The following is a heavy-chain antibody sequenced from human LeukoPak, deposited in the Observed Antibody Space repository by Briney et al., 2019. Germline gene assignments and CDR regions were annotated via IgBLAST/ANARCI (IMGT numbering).Heavy chain of an antibody. V-gene: IGHV4-61*02. CDR2: IYTSGST. Sequence: SETLSLTCTVSGGSISSGSYYWSWIRQPAGKGLEWIGRIYTSGSTNYNPSLKSRVTISVDTSKNQFSLKLSSVTAADTAVYYCARVTTGNWFDPWGRGTLVTVSS. CDR3: ARVTTGNWFDP. J-gene: IGHJ5*02. D-gene: IGHD3-22*01. CDR1: GGSISSGSYY.